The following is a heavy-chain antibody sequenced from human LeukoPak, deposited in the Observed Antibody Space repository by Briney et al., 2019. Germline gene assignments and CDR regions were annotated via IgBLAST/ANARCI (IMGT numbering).Heavy chain of an antibody. D-gene: IGHD1-26*01. CDR2: IIPSGHTT. J-gene: IGHJ4*02. CDR1: GFTFSSHG. V-gene: IGHV3-23*01. CDR3: AKVDPMGAHRPFDY. Sequence: SGGSLRLSCSASGFTFSSHGMNWVRQAPGKGLEWVSGIIPSGHTTYYADSVRGRFTISRDNSRNTLYLQMNSLRAEDTAVYYCAKVDPMGAHRPFDYWGQGTLVTVSS.